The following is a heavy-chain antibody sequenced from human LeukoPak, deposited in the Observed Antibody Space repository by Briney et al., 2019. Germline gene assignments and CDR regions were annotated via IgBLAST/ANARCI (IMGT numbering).Heavy chain of an antibody. CDR1: GYTFTSYY. CDR2: INPSGGST. Sequence: ASVKVSCKASGYTFTSYYMHWVRQAPGQGLEWMGIINPSGGSTSYAQKFQGRVTMTRDMSTSTVYMELSSLRSEDTAVYYCAGSIAAAGTNYWGQGTLVTVPS. V-gene: IGHV1-46*01. D-gene: IGHD6-13*01. J-gene: IGHJ4*02. CDR3: AGSIAAAGTNY.